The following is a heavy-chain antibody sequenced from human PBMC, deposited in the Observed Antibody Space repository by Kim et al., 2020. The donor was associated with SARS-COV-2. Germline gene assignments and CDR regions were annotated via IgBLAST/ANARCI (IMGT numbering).Heavy chain of an antibody. CDR2: ISSSSSYI. Sequence: GGSLRLSCAASGFTFSSYSMNWVRQAPGKGLEWVSSISSSSSYISYADSVKGRFTISRDKGKNSLYLQMNSLRVGDTAVYYCARVGATMVRGANYYYYDMDVWGQGATVTVSS. CDR3: ARVGATMVRGANYYYYDMDV. CDR1: GFTFSSYS. D-gene: IGHD3-10*01. J-gene: IGHJ6*02. V-gene: IGHV3-21*01.